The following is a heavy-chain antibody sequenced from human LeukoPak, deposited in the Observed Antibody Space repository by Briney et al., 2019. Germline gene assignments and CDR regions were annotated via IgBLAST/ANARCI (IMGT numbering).Heavy chain of an antibody. CDR1: GFSVSGYW. V-gene: IGHV3-7*01. Sequence: GGSLRLSCAVSGFSVSGYWMTWVRQAPGKGLEWVANLKQDGSEKNYVDSVKGRFTISRDNAENSLFLQMNSLRVEDTAVYYCAREWQGGIAAAGTRIEGDYWGQGTLVAVSS. CDR3: AREWQGGIAAAGTRIEGDY. J-gene: IGHJ4*02. D-gene: IGHD6-13*01. CDR2: LKQDGSEK.